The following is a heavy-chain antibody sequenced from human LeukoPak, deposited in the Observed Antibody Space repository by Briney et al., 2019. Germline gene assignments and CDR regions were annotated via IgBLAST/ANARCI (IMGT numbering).Heavy chain of an antibody. CDR1: GYTFTSYD. J-gene: IGHJ6*03. Sequence: ASVKVSYKASGYTFTSYDINWVRQATGQGLEWMGWMNPNSGNTGYAQKFQGRVTITRNTSISTAYMELSSLRSEDTAVYYCARGPSHDSSGYYYYYYMDVWGKGTTVTVSS. CDR3: ARGPSHDSSGYYYYYYMDV. CDR2: MNPNSGNT. D-gene: IGHD3-22*01. V-gene: IGHV1-8*03.